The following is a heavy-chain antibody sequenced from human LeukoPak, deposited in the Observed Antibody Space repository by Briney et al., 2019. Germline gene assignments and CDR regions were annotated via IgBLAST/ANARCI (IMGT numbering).Heavy chain of an antibody. CDR3: ARDPRNSGSSRLDY. D-gene: IGHD1-26*01. Sequence: GGSLRLSCAASGFTFSSYAMHWVRQAPGKGLEWVAVISYDGSNKYYADSVKGRFTISRDNSKNTLYLQMNSLRAEDTAVYYCARDPRNSGSSRLDYWGQGTLVTVSS. J-gene: IGHJ4*02. V-gene: IGHV3-30-3*01. CDR2: ISYDGSNK. CDR1: GFTFSSYA.